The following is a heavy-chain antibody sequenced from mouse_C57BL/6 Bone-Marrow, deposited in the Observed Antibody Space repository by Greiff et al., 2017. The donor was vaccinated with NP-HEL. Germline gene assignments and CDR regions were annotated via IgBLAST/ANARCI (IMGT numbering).Heavy chain of an antibody. Sequence: EVKLVESGGDLVKPGGSLKLSCAASGFTFSSYGMSWVRQTPDKRLEWVATISSGGSSTYYPDTVKGRFTISRNNAKNTLYLHMSSLKSADTARYYCAREGSFDYWGQGTTLTVSS. CDR1: GFTFSSYG. CDR3: AREGSFDY. CDR2: ISSGGSST. J-gene: IGHJ2*01. D-gene: IGHD3-3*01. V-gene: IGHV5-6*01.